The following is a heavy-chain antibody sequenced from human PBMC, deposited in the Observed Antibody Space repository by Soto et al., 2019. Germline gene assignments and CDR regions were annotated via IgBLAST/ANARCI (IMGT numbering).Heavy chain of an antibody. V-gene: IGHV3-53*01. CDR3: ARDPRGTREPYYGMDV. CDR1: GFTVSSNY. J-gene: IGHJ6*02. CDR2: IYSGGST. Sequence: VGSLRLSCAASGFTVSSNYMSWVRQAPGKGLKWVSVIYSGGSTYYADSVKGRFTISRDNSKNTLYLQMNSLRAEDTAVYYCARDPRGTREPYYGMDVWGQGTTVTVSS. D-gene: IGHD1-1*01.